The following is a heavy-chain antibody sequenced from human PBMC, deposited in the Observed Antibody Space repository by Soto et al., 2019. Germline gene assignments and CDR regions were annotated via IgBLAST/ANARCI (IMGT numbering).Heavy chain of an antibody. J-gene: IGHJ5*02. CDR3: ARGGRVRGVIQNWFDP. CDR2: IYHSGST. CDR1: GGSISSGGYS. Sequence: SETLSLTCAVSGGSISSGGYSWSWIRQPAGKGLEWIGYIYHSGSTYYNPSLKSRVTISVDRSKNQFSLKLSSVTAADTAVYYCARGGRVRGVIQNWFDPWGQGTLVTVSS. V-gene: IGHV4-30-2*01. D-gene: IGHD3-10*01.